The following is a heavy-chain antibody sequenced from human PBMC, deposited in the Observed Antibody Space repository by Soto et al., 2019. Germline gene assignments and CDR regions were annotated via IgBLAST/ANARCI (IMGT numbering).Heavy chain of an antibody. CDR2: IGTAGDT. CDR1: GFTFSSYD. J-gene: IGHJ3*02. Sequence: GGSLRLSCAASGFTFSSYDMHWVRQATGKGLEWVSAIGTAGDTYYPGSVKGRFTISRENAKNSLYLQMNSLRAGDTAVYYCARSCSSTSCYTDAFDIWGQGTMVTVSS. CDR3: ARSCSSTSCYTDAFDI. V-gene: IGHV3-13*01. D-gene: IGHD2-2*02.